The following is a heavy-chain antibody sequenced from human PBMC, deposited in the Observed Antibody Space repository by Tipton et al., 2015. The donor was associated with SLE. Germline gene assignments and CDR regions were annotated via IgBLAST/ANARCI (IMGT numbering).Heavy chain of an antibody. CDR1: GGSISSSSYY. D-gene: IGHD1-26*01. V-gene: IGHV4-39*07. CDR2: IYYSGST. CDR3: ARDRETAWKLAHFDY. Sequence: LRLSCTVSGGSISSSSYYWGWIRQPPGKGLEWIGSIYYSGSTYYNPSLKSRVTISVDTSKNQFSLKLSSVTAADTAVYYCARDRETAWKLAHFDYWGQGTLVTVSS. J-gene: IGHJ4*02.